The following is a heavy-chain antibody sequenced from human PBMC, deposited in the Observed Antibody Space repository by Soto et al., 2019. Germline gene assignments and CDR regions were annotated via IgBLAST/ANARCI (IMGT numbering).Heavy chain of an antibody. CDR2: ISHSGST. D-gene: IGHD2-15*01. Sequence: SETLSLTCAVYGSSISSGYYWGWIRQPPGNGLEWIRSISHSGSTYYNPSLKSRVTIAVDTSKNQFSLKLSSVTAADTAVYYCPRNIVVVAPTPVGFDPWVQGPLVTVS. CDR1: GSSISSGYY. V-gene: IGHV4-38-2*01. J-gene: IGHJ5*02. CDR3: PRNIVVVAPTPVGFDP.